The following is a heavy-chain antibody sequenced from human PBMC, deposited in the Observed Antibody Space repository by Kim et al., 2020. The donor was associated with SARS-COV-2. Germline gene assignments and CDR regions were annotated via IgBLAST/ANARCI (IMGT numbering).Heavy chain of an antibody. CDR3: ARDQEGRVSNGNGGGCFDY. Sequence: ASVKVSCKASGYTFTSYGISWVRQAPGQGLEWMGWISAYNGNTNYAQKLQGRVTITTDTSTSTAYMELRSLRSDDTAVYYCARDQEGRVSNGNGGGCFDYWGQGTLVTVSS. CDR1: GYTFTSYG. J-gene: IGHJ4*02. D-gene: IGHD1-20*01. CDR2: ISAYNGNT. V-gene: IGHV1-18*04.